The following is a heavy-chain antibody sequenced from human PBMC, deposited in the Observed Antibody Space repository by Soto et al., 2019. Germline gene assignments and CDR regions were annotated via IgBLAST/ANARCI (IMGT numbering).Heavy chain of an antibody. D-gene: IGHD3-10*01. CDR3: ASGPVHI. CDR1: VGSITSDGFY. V-gene: IGHV4-31*03. Sequence: QVQLQESGPGLLKPSQTLSLTCTVSVGSITSDGFYWTWIRQRPGKALEWLAYLYFTGSTFYHPSLQSRLTISLDKSANRFALKMTSVTAADTAIYFCASGPVHICGQGTMVVVSS. CDR2: LYFTGST. J-gene: IGHJ3*02.